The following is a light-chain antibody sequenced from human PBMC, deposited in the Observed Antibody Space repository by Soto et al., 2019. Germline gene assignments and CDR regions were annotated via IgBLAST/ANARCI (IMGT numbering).Light chain of an antibody. Sequence: EIVLTQSRTTLSLSPGERASLSCRASQSVSSYLAWYQQKPGQAPRLLIYDASNRATGIPARFSGSGSGTDVTLTISSLEPEDFAVYYCQQRSNWLRTFGQGTKVEIK. CDR1: QSVSSY. CDR2: DAS. CDR3: QQRSNWLRT. J-gene: IGKJ1*01. V-gene: IGKV3-11*01.